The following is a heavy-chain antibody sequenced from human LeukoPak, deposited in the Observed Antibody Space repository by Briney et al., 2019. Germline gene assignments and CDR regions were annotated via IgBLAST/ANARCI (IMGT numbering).Heavy chain of an antibody. CDR3: ARVSGSGTFDY. CDR2: TYYRSKWYN. D-gene: IGHD6-19*01. V-gene: IGHV6-1*01. J-gene: IGHJ4*02. CDR1: GDSVSSNSAA. Sequence: SQTLSLTCALSGDSVSSNSAAWTWIRQSPSRGLEWLGRTYYRSKWYNDYAVSVRSRITVNPDTSKNQFSLQLNSVTPEDTAVYYCARVSGSGTFDYWGQGTLVTVSS.